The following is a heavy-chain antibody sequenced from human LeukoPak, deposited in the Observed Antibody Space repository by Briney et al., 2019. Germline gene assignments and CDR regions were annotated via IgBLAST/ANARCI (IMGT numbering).Heavy chain of an antibody. D-gene: IGHD6-19*01. Sequence: ASVKVSCKASGYTFTNNYMHWVRQAPGQGLEWMGIINPSGDNTWYAQKFQGRVTLTRDMATSTDYMEVSSLRSEDTAVYYCARVVGSGWYKDWFDPWGQGTLVTVSS. CDR3: ARVVGSGWYKDWFDP. V-gene: IGHV1-46*01. CDR2: INPSGDNT. CDR1: GYTFTNNY. J-gene: IGHJ5*02.